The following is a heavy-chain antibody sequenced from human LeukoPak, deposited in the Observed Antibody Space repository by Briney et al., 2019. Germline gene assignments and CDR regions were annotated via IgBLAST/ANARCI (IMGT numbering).Heavy chain of an antibody. CDR3: ARIGYCTNGICSDYFDY. D-gene: IGHD2-8*01. CDR2: ICYSGST. J-gene: IGHJ4*02. V-gene: IGHV4-59*01. CDR1: GGSISSYY. Sequence: SETLSLTCTVSGGSISSYYWSWIRQPPGKGLEWIGYICYSGSTNYNPSLKSRVTISVDTSKNQFSLKLSSVTAADTAVYYCARIGYCTNGICSDYFDYWGQGTLVTVSS.